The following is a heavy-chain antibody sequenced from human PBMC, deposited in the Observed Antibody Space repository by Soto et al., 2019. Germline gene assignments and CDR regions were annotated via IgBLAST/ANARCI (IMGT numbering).Heavy chain of an antibody. CDR3: ARAHCSSTSCYSTSWFDP. Sequence: SVKVSCKASGGTFSSYAISWVRQAPGQGLEWMGGIIPIFGTANYAQKFQGRVTITADESTSTAYMELSSLRSEDTAVYYCARAHCSSTSCYSTSWFDPWGQGTLVTLSS. CDR2: IIPIFGTA. J-gene: IGHJ5*02. CDR1: GGTFSSYA. V-gene: IGHV1-69*13. D-gene: IGHD2-2*01.